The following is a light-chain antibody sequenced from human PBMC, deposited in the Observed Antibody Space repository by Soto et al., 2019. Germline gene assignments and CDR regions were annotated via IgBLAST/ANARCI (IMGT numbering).Light chain of an antibody. CDR1: QGISSY. J-gene: IGKJ2*01. CDR3: QQLNSYPRYT. CDR2: AAS. V-gene: IGKV1-9*01. Sequence: DIQLTQSPSFLSASVGDRVTITCRASQGISSYLAWYQQKPGKAPKLLLYAASTLQSGVPSRFSGSGSGTEFTLTISSLRPEDFATYYCQQLNSYPRYTFGQGTKLEIK.